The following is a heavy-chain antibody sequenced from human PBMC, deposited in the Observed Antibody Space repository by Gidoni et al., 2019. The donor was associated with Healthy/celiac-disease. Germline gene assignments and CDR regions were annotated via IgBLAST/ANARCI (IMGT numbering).Heavy chain of an antibody. CDR3: ARNIVGAPQYDY. D-gene: IGHD1-26*01. Sequence: QLQLQESGPGLVKPSETLSLTCTVSGGSISSSSYYWGWIRQPPGKGLKWIGSIYYSGSTYYNPSLKSRVTISVDTSKNQFSLKLSSVTAADTAVYYCARNIVGAPQYDYWGQGTLVTVSS. CDR2: IYYSGST. CDR1: GGSISSSSYY. J-gene: IGHJ4*02. V-gene: IGHV4-39*01.